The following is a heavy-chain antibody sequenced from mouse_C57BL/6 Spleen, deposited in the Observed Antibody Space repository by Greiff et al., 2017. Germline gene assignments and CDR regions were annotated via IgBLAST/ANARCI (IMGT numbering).Heavy chain of an antibody. Sequence: QVQLQQSGAELVKPGASVKISCKASGYAFSSYWMNWVKQRPGKGLEWIGQIYPGDGDTNYNGKFKGKATLTADKSSSTAYLQLSSLTSEDSAVYFCAYDSSDYAYARDDWGQGTSVTVSS. CDR1: GYAFSSYW. CDR2: IYPGDGDT. D-gene: IGHD3-2*02. V-gene: IGHV1-80*01. CDR3: AYDSSDYAYARDD. J-gene: IGHJ4*01.